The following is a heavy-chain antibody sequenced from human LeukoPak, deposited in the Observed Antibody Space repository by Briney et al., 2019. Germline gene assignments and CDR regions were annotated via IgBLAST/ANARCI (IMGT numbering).Heavy chain of an antibody. V-gene: IGHV3-53*01. CDR2: IYSDNT. CDR3: ARGRSTVVTPFDY. J-gene: IGHJ4*02. CDR1: GFTVSSNS. Sequence: GGSLRLSCTVSGFTVSSNSMSWVRQAPGKGLEWVSFIYSDNTHYSDSVKGRFTISRDNSKNTLYLQMNSLRAEDTAVYYCARGRSTVVTPFDYWGQGTLVTVSS. D-gene: IGHD4-23*01.